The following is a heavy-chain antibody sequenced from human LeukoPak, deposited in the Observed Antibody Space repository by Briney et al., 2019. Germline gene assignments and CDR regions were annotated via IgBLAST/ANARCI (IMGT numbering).Heavy chain of an antibody. CDR3: AKRVNSGSYSFDY. D-gene: IGHD1-26*01. Sequence: PTGGSLRLSCAASGFTFSSYAMSWVRQAPGKGLEWVSAISGSGGSTYYADSVKGRFTISRDKSKNTLYLQMNSLRAEDTAVYYCAKRVNSGSYSFDYWGQGTLVTVSS. J-gene: IGHJ4*02. V-gene: IGHV3-23*01. CDR1: GFTFSSYA. CDR2: ISGSGGST.